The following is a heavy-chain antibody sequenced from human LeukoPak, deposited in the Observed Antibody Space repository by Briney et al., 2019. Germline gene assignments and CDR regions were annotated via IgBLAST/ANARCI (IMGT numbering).Heavy chain of an antibody. V-gene: IGHV2-70*11. Sequence: SGPALVKPTQTLTLTCTFSGFSLSTSGMCVSWIRQPPGKALEWLARIDWDDDKYYSTPLKTRLTISKDTSKNQVVLTMTNMDPLDTATYYCARIRRTTVVTAGAFDIWGQGTMVTVSS. CDR2: IDWDDDK. CDR1: GFSLSTSGMC. J-gene: IGHJ3*02. D-gene: IGHD4-23*01. CDR3: ARIRRTTVVTAGAFDI.